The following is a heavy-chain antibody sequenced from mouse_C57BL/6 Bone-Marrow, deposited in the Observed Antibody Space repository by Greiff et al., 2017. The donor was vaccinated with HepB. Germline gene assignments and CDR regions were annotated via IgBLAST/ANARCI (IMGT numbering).Heavy chain of an antibody. V-gene: IGHV5-9-1*02. Sequence: EVQGVESGEGLVKPGGSLKLSCAASGFTFSSYAMSWVRQTPEKRLEWVACISSGGAYSYYADTVKGRFTISRDNARNTLYLQMSSLKSEDTAMYYCTRDPEYDFPEFTYWGQGTMVTVSA. D-gene: IGHD2-4*01. CDR3: TRDPEYDFPEFTY. J-gene: IGHJ3*01. CDR2: ISSGGAYS. CDR1: GFTFSSYA.